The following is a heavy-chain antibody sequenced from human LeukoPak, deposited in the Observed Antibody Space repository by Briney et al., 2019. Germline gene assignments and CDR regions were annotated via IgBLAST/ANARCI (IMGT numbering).Heavy chain of an antibody. D-gene: IGHD2-8*02. CDR3: ATYRQVLLPFES. J-gene: IGHJ4*02. Sequence: GGSLRLSCVASGFTFTNYRMHWVRQAPGEGLEWVSFIQDDGSGQTYADSVRGRFTISRDNSKSTLSLQMNSLRAEDTAIYYCATYRQVLLPFESWGQGTLVTVSS. CDR2: IQDDGSGQ. CDR1: GFTFTNYR. V-gene: IGHV3-30*02.